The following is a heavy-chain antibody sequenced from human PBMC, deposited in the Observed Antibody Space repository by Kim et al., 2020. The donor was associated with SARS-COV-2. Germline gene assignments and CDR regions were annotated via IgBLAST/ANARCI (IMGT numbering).Heavy chain of an antibody. V-gene: IGHV4-31*03. CDR1: GGSISSGGYY. CDR2: IYYSGST. CDR3: ARERDPGYYDSSGHAFDI. D-gene: IGHD3-22*01. Sequence: SETLSLTCTVSGGSISSGGYYWSWIRQHPGKGLEWIGYIYYSGSTYYNPSLKSRVTISVDTSKNQFSLKLSSVTAADTAVYYCARERDPGYYDSSGHAFDIWGQGTMVTVSS. J-gene: IGHJ3*02.